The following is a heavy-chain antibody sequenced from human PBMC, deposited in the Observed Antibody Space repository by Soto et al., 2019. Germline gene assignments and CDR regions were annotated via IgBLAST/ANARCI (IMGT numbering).Heavy chain of an antibody. CDR2: IWYDGSHK. CDR3: ARPPYSGDDPDALEI. Sequence: QVQLVESGGAVVQPGTSLRLSCTASGFTFSSYRMHWVRQAPGKGLEWVAIIWYDGSHKFYVDSVKGRLAVSRDNSKNTVYLQMNSLTGQDTAVYYCARPPYSGDDPDALEIWGRGTLVTISS. CDR1: GFTFSSYR. J-gene: IGHJ3*02. D-gene: IGHD5-12*01. V-gene: IGHV3-33*01.